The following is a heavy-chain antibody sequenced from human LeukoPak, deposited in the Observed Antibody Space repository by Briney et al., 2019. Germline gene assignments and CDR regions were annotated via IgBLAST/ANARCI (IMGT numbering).Heavy chain of an antibody. J-gene: IGHJ6*02. Sequence: QSGGSLRLSCAASGFSFNNYALSWVRQAPGKGLEWVSAISGSGGTTYYVDSLKGRFTISRDNSKNTLYLQMDSLRAEDTAVYYCAKDFWFGPRIYYYYGMDVWGQGTTVTVSS. V-gene: IGHV3-23*01. CDR1: GFSFNNYA. D-gene: IGHD3-10*01. CDR2: ISGSGGTT. CDR3: AKDFWFGPRIYYYYGMDV.